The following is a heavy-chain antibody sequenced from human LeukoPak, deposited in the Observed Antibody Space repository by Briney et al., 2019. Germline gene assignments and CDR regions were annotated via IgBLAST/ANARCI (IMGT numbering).Heavy chain of an antibody. CDR3: TSTSQEYYFDY. V-gene: IGHV3-49*03. CDR2: IRSKAYGGTT. J-gene: IGHJ4*02. Sequence: LTCAVYGGSFSGYYWSWFRQAPGKGLEWVGFIRSKAYGGTTEYAASVKGRFTISRDDSKSIAYLQMNSLKTEDTAVYYCTSTSQEYYFDYWGQGTLVTVSS. CDR1: GGSFSGYY. D-gene: IGHD2-2*01.